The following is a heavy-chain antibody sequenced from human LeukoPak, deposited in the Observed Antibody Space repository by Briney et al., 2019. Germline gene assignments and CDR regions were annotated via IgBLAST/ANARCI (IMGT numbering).Heavy chain of an antibody. V-gene: IGHV4-39*01. CDR1: GGSITSSTYY. D-gene: IGHD2-21*01. CDR3: ARTILPRWWFDP. CDR2: ISYSGST. J-gene: IGHJ5*02. Sequence: PSETLSLTCTVSGGSITSSTYYWGWIRQPPGKGLEWIGSISYSGSTYYNPSLKSRVTISVDTSKNQFSLILSSVTAADTAVYYCARTILPRWWFDPWGQGTLVTVSS.